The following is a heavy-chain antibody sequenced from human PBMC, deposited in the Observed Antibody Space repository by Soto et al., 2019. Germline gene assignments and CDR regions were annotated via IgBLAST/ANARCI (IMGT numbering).Heavy chain of an antibody. CDR1: GFTFSNYG. D-gene: IGHD3-10*01. Sequence: EVQLLESGGGLVQPGGSLRLSCAASGFTFSNYGMNWVRQAPGKGLEWVSTISESGGGTYYADSVKGRFTISRDNSKNTLYLQMNSLRAEDTAVYYCTKRNLHGSGSADYWGQGTLVTVSS. CDR3: TKRNLHGSGSADY. V-gene: IGHV3-23*01. CDR2: ISESGGGT. J-gene: IGHJ4*02.